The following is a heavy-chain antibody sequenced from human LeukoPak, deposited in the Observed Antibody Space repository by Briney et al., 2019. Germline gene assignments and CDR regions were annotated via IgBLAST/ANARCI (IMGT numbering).Heavy chain of an antibody. Sequence: GGSLRLSCAASGFTFSSYWMHWVRQAPGKGLVWVSRINSDESSTSYADSVKGRFTMSRDNAKNTLYLEMNSRRGGDTAVYYCARDEGGAFDIWGQGTMVTVSS. V-gene: IGHV3-74*01. J-gene: IGHJ3*02. CDR1: GFTFSSYW. CDR2: INSDESST. CDR3: ARDEGGAFDI. D-gene: IGHD3-16*01.